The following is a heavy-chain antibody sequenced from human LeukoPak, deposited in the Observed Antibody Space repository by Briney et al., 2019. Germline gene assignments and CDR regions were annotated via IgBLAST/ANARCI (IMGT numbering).Heavy chain of an antibody. CDR2: KHQSGST. CDR3: AREREESGDWYERPHFDY. Sequence: SETLSLTCVVYGWFFSDYHLAGIRPSPAKEREGIGQKHQSGSTNYNPSRNSRVTISVDTSKSQFSLKVSFVTAADTAVYYCAREREESGDWYERPHFDYWGQGALVTVSS. CDR1: GWFFSDYH. J-gene: IGHJ4*02. V-gene: IGHV4-34*01. D-gene: IGHD6-19*01.